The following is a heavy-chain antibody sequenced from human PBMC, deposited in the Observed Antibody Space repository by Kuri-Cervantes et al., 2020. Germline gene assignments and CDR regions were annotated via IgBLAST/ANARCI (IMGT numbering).Heavy chain of an antibody. Sequence: GGSLRLSCAASGFTFSSYGMHWVRQAPGKGLEWVAVIWPDGGEKHYGDSVKGRFTISRDNSKNTLYLQMNSLRAEDTAVYYCARISVDLYLDYYYMDVWGKGTTVTVSS. CDR3: ARISVDLYLDYYYMDV. CDR2: IWPDGGEK. J-gene: IGHJ6*03. V-gene: IGHV3-33*01. D-gene: IGHD2-8*01. CDR1: GFTFSSYG.